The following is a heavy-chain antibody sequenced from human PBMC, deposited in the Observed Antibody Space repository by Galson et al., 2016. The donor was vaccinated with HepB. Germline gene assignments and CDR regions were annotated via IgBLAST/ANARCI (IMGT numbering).Heavy chain of an antibody. Sequence: SLRLSCAASGFTFSGYPMHWVRQAPGKGLEWVAVISKDGRNKDYADSVKGRFTLSRDNSKNTLYLQMDSLRAEDTGVYYCAREGHYQLLWGYFDYWGQGTLVTLSS. CDR1: GFTFSGYP. CDR2: ISKDGRNK. J-gene: IGHJ4*02. CDR3: AREGHYQLLWGYFDY. V-gene: IGHV3-30*04. D-gene: IGHD2-2*01.